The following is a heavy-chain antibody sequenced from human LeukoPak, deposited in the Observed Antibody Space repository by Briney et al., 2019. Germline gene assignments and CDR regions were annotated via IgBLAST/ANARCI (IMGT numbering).Heavy chain of an antibody. CDR3: SAVGKGTADEGFGY. Sequence: GASVKVSCKLSGYSLTELSMHWVRQAPGKGHEWMGGFDPEDGQTIYAQKFQGRVTMTEDTTTDTAYMEPSSLRSGDTAVYYCSAVGKGTADEGFGYWGQGTLVTVSS. CDR1: GYSLTELS. D-gene: IGHD1-26*01. V-gene: IGHV1-24*01. CDR2: FDPEDGQT. J-gene: IGHJ4*02.